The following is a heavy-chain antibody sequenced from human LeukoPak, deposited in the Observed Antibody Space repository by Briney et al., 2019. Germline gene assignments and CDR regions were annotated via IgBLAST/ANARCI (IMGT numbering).Heavy chain of an antibody. J-gene: IGHJ6*02. D-gene: IGHD2-2*01. Sequence: GGSLRLSCAASGFTFSSYGMHWVRQAPGKGLEWVAVMSYDGSNKYYADSVKGRFTISRDNAKNSLYLQMNSLRDEDTAVYYCARDGGYCSSTSCYFYYGMDVWGQGTTVTVSS. CDR2: MSYDGSNK. CDR1: GFTFSSYG. CDR3: ARDGGYCSSTSCYFYYGMDV. V-gene: IGHV3-30*03.